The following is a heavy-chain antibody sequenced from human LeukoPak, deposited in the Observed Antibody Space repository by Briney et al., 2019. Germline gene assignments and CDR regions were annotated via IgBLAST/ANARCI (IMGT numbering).Heavy chain of an antibody. CDR3: AKDTRYDYYFDY. CDR1: GFTFSSYG. J-gene: IGHJ4*02. V-gene: IGHV3-30*02. D-gene: IGHD5-12*01. Sequence: PGGSLRLSCAASGFTFSSYGMHWVRQAPGKGLEWVAVIWYDGSNKYYADSVKGRFTISRDNSKNTLYLQMNSLRAEDTAVYYCAKDTRYDYYFDYWGQGTLVTVSS. CDR2: IWYDGSNK.